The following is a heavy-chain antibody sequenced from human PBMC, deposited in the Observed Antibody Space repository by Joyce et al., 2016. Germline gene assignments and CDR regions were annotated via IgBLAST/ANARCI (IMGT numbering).Heavy chain of an antibody. CDR3: ARSAVRGTLSPFFDY. Sequence: EVQLVQSGGEVKKPGESLKISCKGVGYSFTSSWLGWVRQMPGKGLELMGIIKPEDSDTRYSPSFQGQVTIAVDRSIKTAHLRWGSLRASDTAIYYCARSAVRGTLSPFFDYWGQGSLVTVSS. V-gene: IGHV5-51*01. D-gene: IGHD3-16*01. J-gene: IGHJ4*02. CDR1: GYSFTSSW. CDR2: IKPEDSDT.